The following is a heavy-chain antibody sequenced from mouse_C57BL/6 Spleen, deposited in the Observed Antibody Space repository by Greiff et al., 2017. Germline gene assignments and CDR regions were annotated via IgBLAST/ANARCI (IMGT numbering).Heavy chain of an antibody. Sequence: EVKLVESGPGLVKPSQSLSLTCSVTGYSITSGYYWNWIRQFPGNKLEWMGYISYDGSNNYNPSLKNRISITRDTSKNQFFLKFNSVTTEDTATYYCARGRGPSAWFAYWGQGTLVTVSA. CDR1: GYSITSGYY. CDR2: ISYDGSN. V-gene: IGHV3-6*01. CDR3: ARGRGPSAWFAY. J-gene: IGHJ3*01. D-gene: IGHD3-3*01.